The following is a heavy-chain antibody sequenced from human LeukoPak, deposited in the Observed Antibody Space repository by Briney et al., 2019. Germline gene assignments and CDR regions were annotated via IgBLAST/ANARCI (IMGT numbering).Heavy chain of an antibody. V-gene: IGHV1-2*02. CDR1: GYTFTGYY. J-gene: IGHJ1*01. CDR2: INPNSGGT. D-gene: IGHD3-22*01. CDR3: ARADYYDSSGYLR. Sequence: ASVKVSCKASGYTFTGYYMHWVRQAPGQGLKWMGWINPNSGGTNYAQKLQGRVTMTRDTSISTAYMELSRLRSDDTAVYYCARADYYDSSGYLRWGQGTLVTVSS.